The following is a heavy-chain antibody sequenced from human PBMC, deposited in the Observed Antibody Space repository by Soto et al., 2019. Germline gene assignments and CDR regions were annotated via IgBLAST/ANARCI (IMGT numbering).Heavy chain of an antibody. D-gene: IGHD3-10*01. CDR1: RGSIGQYHYY. V-gene: IGHV4-31*03. Sequence: PSETLSLTGTVSRGSIGQYHYYWRWFREHPEKALEWIAYIYYSGSTYYNPSLKSRVTMSVDTSKNQFSLKLSSVTAADTAVYYCARLDRYYGSGSYLNWFDPWGQGTLVTVS. J-gene: IGHJ5*02. CDR2: IYYSGST. CDR3: ARLDRYYGSGSYLNWFDP.